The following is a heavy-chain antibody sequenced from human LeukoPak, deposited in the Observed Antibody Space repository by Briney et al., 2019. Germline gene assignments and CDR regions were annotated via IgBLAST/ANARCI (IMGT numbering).Heavy chain of an antibody. D-gene: IGHD1-26*01. V-gene: IGHV3-23*01. CDR3: AKGRGSPYYFDY. CDR2: ISGSGGST. J-gene: IGHJ4*02. CDR1: GFTFSSYA. Sequence: TGGSLRLSCAASGFTFSSYAMSWVRQAPGKGLEWVSAISGSGGSTYYADSVKGRFTISRDNSKNTLYLQLNILRAEDTAVYFCAKGRGSPYYFDYWGQGTLVTVSS.